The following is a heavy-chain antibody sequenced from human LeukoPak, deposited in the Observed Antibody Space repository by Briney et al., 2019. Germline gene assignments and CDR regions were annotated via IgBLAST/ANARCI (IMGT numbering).Heavy chain of an antibody. CDR2: VNPRGGDT. Sequence: ASVKVSCKASGYTFINYYIHWVRQAPGQGLEWTGVVNPRGGDTTYAQKFQGRITMTGDTSTSTVYMELSSLRSEDTAVYYCARPGEWEQFFDYWGQGTLVTVSS. CDR1: GYTFINYY. J-gene: IGHJ4*02. V-gene: IGHV1-46*01. D-gene: IGHD1-26*01. CDR3: ARPGEWEQFFDY.